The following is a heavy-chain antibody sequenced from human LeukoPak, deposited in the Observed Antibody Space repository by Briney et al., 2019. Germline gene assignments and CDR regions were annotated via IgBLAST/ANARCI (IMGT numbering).Heavy chain of an antibody. CDR2: ISGSGGST. CDR1: GFTFSSYA. CDR3: AKDWRGGGGYYYYYYYIDV. D-gene: IGHD2-15*01. J-gene: IGHJ6*03. Sequence: GGSLRLSCAASGFTFSSYAMSWVRQAPGKGLEWVSAISGSGGSTYYADSVKGRFTISRDNSKNTLYLQMNSLRAEDTAVYYCAKDWRGGGGYYYYYYYIDVWGKGTTVTVSS. V-gene: IGHV3-23*01.